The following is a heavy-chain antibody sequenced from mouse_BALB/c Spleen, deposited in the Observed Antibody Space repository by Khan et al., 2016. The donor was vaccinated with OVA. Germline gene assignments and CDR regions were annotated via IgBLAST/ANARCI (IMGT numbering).Heavy chain of an antibody. CDR3: ARGGGGDRFAY. J-gene: IGHJ3*01. Sequence: QVQLKESGAELVRPGVSVKISCKGSGYTFTDFTMHWVKQSPTKSLEWIGVISTYYGDVTYNQKFKDKATMTVDKSSSTAYMELARLTSEDSAIYYCARGGGGDRFAYWGRGTLVTVS. CDR2: ISTYYGDV. CDR1: GYTFTDFT. V-gene: IGHV1S137*01.